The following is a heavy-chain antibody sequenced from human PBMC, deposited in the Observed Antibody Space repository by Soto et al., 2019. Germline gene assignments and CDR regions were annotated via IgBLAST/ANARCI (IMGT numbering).Heavy chain of an antibody. CDR1: GYTFTSYA. V-gene: IGHV1-3*01. J-gene: IGHJ3*01. Sequence: GASVKVSCKASGYTFTSYAMHWVRQAPGQRLEWMGWINASNGTTKYSQKFQGRVTITGDESTSTAYMELSSLRSEDTAVYYCASPCSGGSCYELDADAIVCWGQGTMVTVSS. CDR3: ASPCSGGSCYELDADAIVC. CDR2: INASNGTT. D-gene: IGHD2-15*01.